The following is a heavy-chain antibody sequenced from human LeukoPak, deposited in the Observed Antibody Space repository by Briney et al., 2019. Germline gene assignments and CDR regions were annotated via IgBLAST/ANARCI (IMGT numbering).Heavy chain of an antibody. D-gene: IGHD6-13*01. V-gene: IGHV3-33*01. J-gene: IGHJ4*01. CDR1: GFTFSSYG. CDR2: IWYDGSNK. CDR3: ARDGGLYSSSWFDY. Sequence: PGGSLRLSCAASGFTFSSYGMHWVRQAPGKGLEWVAVIWYDGSNKYYADSVKGRFTISRDNSKNTLYLQMNSLRAEDTAVYYCARDGGLYSSSWFDYWGHGTLVTVSS.